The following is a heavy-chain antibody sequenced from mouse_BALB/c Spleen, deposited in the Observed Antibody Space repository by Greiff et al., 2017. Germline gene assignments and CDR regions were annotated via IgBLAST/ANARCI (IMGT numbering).Heavy chain of an antibody. V-gene: IGHV5-6-5*01. CDR1: GFTFSSYA. Sequence: EVQLMESGGGLVKPGGSLKLSCAASGFTFSSYAMSWVRQTPEKRLEWVASISSGGSTYYPDSVMGGFSISRDNARNILYLQMSRLRSEDTAMYYCAREHSDYDPFLAYWGQGTLVTVSA. CDR2: ISSGGST. D-gene: IGHD2-4*01. CDR3: AREHSDYDPFLAY. J-gene: IGHJ3*01.